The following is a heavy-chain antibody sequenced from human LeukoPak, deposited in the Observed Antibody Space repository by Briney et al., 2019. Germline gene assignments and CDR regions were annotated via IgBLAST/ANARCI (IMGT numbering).Heavy chain of an antibody. CDR2: INPSGGST. Sequence: ASVKVSCKASGYTFTSYYMHWVRQAPGQGLEWMGIINPSGGSTSYAQKFQGRVTMTTDTSTSAAFMELRSLRSDDTAVYYCARDLGGATPYYFDYWGQGILATVSS. CDR3: ARDLGGATPYYFDY. V-gene: IGHV1-46*01. CDR1: GYTFTSYY. J-gene: IGHJ4*02. D-gene: IGHD1-26*01.